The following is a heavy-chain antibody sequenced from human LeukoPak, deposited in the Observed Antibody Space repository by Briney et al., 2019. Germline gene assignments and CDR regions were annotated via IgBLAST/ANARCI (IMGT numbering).Heavy chain of an antibody. J-gene: IGHJ4*02. Sequence: SETLSLTCTVSGGSISNYWSWIRQPAGKGLEWIGRIYTSGSTNYNPSLKSRVTMSVDTSKNQFSLKLSSVTAADTAVYYCARALNEYSSSWYDYWGQGTLVTVSS. CDR1: GGSISNY. D-gene: IGHD6-13*01. V-gene: IGHV4-4*07. CDR2: IYTSGST. CDR3: ARALNEYSSSWYDY.